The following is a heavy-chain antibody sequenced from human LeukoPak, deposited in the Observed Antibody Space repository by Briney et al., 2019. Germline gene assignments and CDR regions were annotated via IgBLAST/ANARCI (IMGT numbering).Heavy chain of an antibody. CDR2: IKQDGSEK. CDR1: GFTFSSYW. V-gene: IGHV3-7*01. CDR3: ARDFSYCGGDCPLDAFDI. J-gene: IGHJ3*02. D-gene: IGHD2-21*02. Sequence: GGSLRLSCAASGFTFSSYWMSWVRQAPGKGLEWVANIKQDGSEKYYVGSVKGRFTISRDNAKNSLYLQMNSLRAEDTAVFYCARDFSYCGGDCPLDAFDIWGQGTMVTVPS.